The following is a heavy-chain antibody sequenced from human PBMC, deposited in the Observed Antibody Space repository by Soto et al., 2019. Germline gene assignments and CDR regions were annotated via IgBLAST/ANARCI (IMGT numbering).Heavy chain of an antibody. Sequence: QVQLQESGPGLVKPSETLSLTCTVSGGSISSYYWSWIRQPPGKGLEWIGYIYYSGSTNYNPSLKSRVTLSVDASKNQFSLKLSSVTAADTAVYYCALVDYYYYYMDVWGKGSTATVSS. D-gene: IGHD5-12*01. CDR3: ALVDYYYYYMDV. V-gene: IGHV4-59*08. J-gene: IGHJ6*03. CDR2: IYYSGST. CDR1: GGSISSYY.